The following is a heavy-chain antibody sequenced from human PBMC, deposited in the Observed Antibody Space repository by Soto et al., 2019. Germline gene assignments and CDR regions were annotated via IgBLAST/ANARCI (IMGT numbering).Heavy chain of an antibody. CDR3: VRVDFRNGFDY. V-gene: IGHV1-46*01. CDR2: FNPAGGGT. Sequence: QVQMVQSGAEVRKTGASVTVSCKASGYTFRLYFVHWVRQAPGGGLEWMGTFNPAGGGTNYAQKFQGRRTMPGDTSTSTAYMELIGLTSDDSALYYCVRVDFRNGFDYWGQGTLVTVSS. D-gene: IGHD2-8*01. J-gene: IGHJ4*02. CDR1: GYTFRLYF.